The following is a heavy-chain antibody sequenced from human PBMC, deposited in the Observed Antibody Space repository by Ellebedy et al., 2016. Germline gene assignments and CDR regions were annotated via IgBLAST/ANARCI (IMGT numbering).Heavy chain of an antibody. D-gene: IGHD3-10*01. CDR1: GFTFGRFA. V-gene: IGHV3-7*01. Sequence: GESLKISXVASGFTFGRFAMNWVRQAPGKGLEWVANINQDGTEKYYVESVKGRFTISRDNAKNSLDLQMDSLRAEDTAVYYCARDLVTMALRFYYFGMDVWGQGTTVTVSS. J-gene: IGHJ6*02. CDR3: ARDLVTMALRFYYFGMDV. CDR2: INQDGTEK.